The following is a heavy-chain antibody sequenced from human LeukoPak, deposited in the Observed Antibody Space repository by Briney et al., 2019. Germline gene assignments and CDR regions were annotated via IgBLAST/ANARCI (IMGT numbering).Heavy chain of an antibody. CDR2: IYYSGST. V-gene: IGHV4-39*07. CDR1: GGSISSNGYY. J-gene: IGHJ2*01. CDR3: ASNQWPSWYFDL. Sequence: SETLSPTCSVSGGSISSNGYYWGWIRQPPGKGLEWIGSIYYSGSTFDNPSLKSRVTISVDKSRNQFSLKLTSVTAADTAVYYCASNQWPSWYFDLWGRGTLVTVSS. D-gene: IGHD6-19*01.